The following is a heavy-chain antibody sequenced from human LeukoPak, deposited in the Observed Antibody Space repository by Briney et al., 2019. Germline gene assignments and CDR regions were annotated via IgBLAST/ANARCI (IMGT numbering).Heavy chain of an antibody. Sequence: GGSLRLSCAASGFTFSSYWMSWVRQAPGKGLEWVANIKQDGSEKYYADSVKGRFTISRDNSKNTLYLQMNSLRAEDTAVYYCAKAARTVTTHLSGFDYWGQGTLVTVSS. V-gene: IGHV3-7*01. CDR2: IKQDGSEK. D-gene: IGHD4-17*01. CDR1: GFTFSSYW. J-gene: IGHJ4*02. CDR3: AKAARTVTTHLSGFDY.